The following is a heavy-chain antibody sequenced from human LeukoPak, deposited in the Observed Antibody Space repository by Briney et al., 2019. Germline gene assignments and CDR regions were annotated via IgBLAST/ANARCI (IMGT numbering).Heavy chain of an antibody. CDR3: ASGIAVAGTGFDY. D-gene: IGHD6-19*01. Sequence: GGSLRLSCAASGFTFSTYWMSWVRQAPGKGLVWVSRINSDGSSTSYADSVKGRFTISRDNAKNTLYLQMNSLRAEDTAVYYCASGIAVAGTGFDYWGQGTLVTVSS. J-gene: IGHJ4*02. V-gene: IGHV3-74*01. CDR1: GFTFSTYW. CDR2: INSDGSST.